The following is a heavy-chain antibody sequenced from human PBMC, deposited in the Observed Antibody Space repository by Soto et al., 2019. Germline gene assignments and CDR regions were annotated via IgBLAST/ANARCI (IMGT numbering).Heavy chain of an antibody. CDR2: ISCRGGST. Sequence: EVQLLESGGGLVQPGESLRLSCAAFGFTFSNYAMSWDRQAPGKGLEWVSGISCRGGSTFYADSVKGRFTISRDNSKNTLCLQMTSLRAEDTALYYCARLTSTWQLDFDFCGQGTLVTVSS. V-gene: IGHV3-23*01. D-gene: IGHD6-13*01. J-gene: IGHJ4*02. CDR3: ARLTSTWQLDFDF. CDR1: GFTFSNYA.